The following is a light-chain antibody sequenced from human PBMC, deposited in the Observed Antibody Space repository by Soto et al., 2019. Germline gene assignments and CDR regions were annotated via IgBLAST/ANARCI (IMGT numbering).Light chain of an antibody. J-gene: IGLJ1*01. CDR3: QSYDSSLGGNYV. CDR1: ISNLGAGYD. Sequence: QSVLSQPPSVSGAPGQRVTISCTGSISNLGAGYDAHWFQQVPGTAPKLLIYGSTNRPSGVPDRCSGSKSGTSASLAITGLQAEDEADYYCQSYDSSLGGNYVFGTGTKVTVL. V-gene: IGLV1-40*01. CDR2: GST.